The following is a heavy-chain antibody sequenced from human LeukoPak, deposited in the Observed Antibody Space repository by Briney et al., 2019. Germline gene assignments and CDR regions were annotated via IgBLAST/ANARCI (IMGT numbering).Heavy chain of an antibody. D-gene: IGHD6-13*01. Sequence: SETLSLTCAVSGGSISSSNWWSWVRQPPGKGLEWIGEIYHSGSTNYNPSLKSRVTISVDKSKNQLSLKLSSVTAADTAVYYCARVGSIAAAGTPDYWGQGTLVTVSS. CDR2: IYHSGST. CDR3: ARVGSIAAAGTPDY. V-gene: IGHV4-4*02. J-gene: IGHJ4*02. CDR1: GGSISSSNW.